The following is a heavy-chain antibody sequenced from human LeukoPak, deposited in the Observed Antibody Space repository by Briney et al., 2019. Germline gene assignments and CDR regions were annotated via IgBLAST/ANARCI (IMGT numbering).Heavy chain of an antibody. CDR3: ARGPTKGNAFDI. CDR2: IRQDGSEK. CDR1: GFIFSNAW. D-gene: IGHD2-8*01. Sequence: GGSLRLSCAASGFIFSNAWMSWVRQAPGKGLEWVANIRQDGSEKYYVDSVKGRFTISRDNAKNSLYLQMNSLRAEDTAVYYCARGPTKGNAFDIWGQGTMVTVSS. J-gene: IGHJ3*02. V-gene: IGHV3-7*01.